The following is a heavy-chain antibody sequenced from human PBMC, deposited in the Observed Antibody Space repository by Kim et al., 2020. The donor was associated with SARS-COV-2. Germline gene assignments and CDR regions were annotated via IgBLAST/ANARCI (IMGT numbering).Heavy chain of an antibody. D-gene: IGHD3-10*01. V-gene: IGHV4-61*02. CDR3: ARDPYGSGPNFDD. CDR1: SGSINSGSHY. CDR2: IDTSGSA. Sequence: SETLSLTCTVSSGSINSGSHYWTWIRQPADKTLEWIGRIDTSGSANYNPSLKSRVTISIDTSKNQFSLKLSSVNAADTAVYYCARDPYGSGPNFDDWGQGTLVTVSS. J-gene: IGHJ4*02.